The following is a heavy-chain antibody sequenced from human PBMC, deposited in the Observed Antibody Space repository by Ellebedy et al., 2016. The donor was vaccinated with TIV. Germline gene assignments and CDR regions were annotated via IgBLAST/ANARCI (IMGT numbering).Heavy chain of an antibody. J-gene: IGHJ6*02. D-gene: IGHD2-2*01. CDR1: GGSFSGYY. CDR3: ARENCSSTSCYWRIYYYYGMDV. V-gene: IGHV4-34*01. Sequence: SETLSLTXAVYGGSFSGYYWSWIRQPPGKGLEWIGEINHSGSTNYNPSLKSRVTISVDTSKNQFSLKLSSVTAADTAVYYCARENCSSTSCYWRIYYYYGMDVWGQGTTVTVSS. CDR2: INHSGST.